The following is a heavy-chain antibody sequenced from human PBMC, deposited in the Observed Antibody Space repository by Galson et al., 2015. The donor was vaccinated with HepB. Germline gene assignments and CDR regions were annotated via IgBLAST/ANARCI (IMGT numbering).Heavy chain of an antibody. CDR1: GFTFSSYG. D-gene: IGHD3-22*01. CDR2: IRYDGSNK. J-gene: IGHJ4*02. V-gene: IGHV3-30*02. Sequence: SLRLSCAASGFTFSSYGMHWVRQAPGKGLEWVAFIRYDGSNKYYADSVKGRFTISRDNSKNTLYLQMNGLRAEDTAVYYCAKDEGVGKFGYYDSSGIDYWGQGTLVTVSS. CDR3: AKDEGVGKFGYYDSSGIDY.